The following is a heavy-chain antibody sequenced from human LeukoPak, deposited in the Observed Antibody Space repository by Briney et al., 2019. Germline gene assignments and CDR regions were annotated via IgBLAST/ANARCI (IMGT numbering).Heavy chain of an antibody. J-gene: IGHJ1*01. D-gene: IGHD6-19*01. CDR3: AKARENEYSSGWWSGTAEYFQH. CDR1: GFTFSSYA. CDR2: ISGSGGST. Sequence: PGGSLRLSCAASGFTFSSYAMSWVRQAPGKGLEWVSAISGSGGSTYYADSVKGRFTISRDNSKNTLYLQMNSLRAEDTAVYYCAKARENEYSSGWWSGTAEYFQHWGQGTLVTVSS. V-gene: IGHV3-23*01.